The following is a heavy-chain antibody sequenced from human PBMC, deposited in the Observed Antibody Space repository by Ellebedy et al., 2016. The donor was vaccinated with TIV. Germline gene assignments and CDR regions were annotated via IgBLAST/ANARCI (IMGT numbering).Heavy chain of an antibody. CDR2: INAGNGNT. J-gene: IGHJ5*02. CDR3: AREVVVITTGWFDP. D-gene: IGHD3-22*01. CDR1: GYTFTSYA. Sequence: APVKVSCXASGYTFTSYAMHWMRQAPGQRLEWMGWINAGNGNTKYSQKFQGRVTITRDTSASTAYMELSSLRSEDTAVYYCAREVVVITTGWFDPWGQGTLVTVSS. V-gene: IGHV1-3*01.